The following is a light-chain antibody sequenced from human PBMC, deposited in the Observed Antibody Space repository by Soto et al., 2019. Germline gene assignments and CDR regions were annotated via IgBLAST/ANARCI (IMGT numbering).Light chain of an antibody. CDR3: QSYDSSLSAWV. CDR2: GNT. V-gene: IGLV1-40*01. CDR1: SSNIGAGYD. J-gene: IGLJ3*02. Sequence: QSVLTQPPSVSGAPGQRVTIPCTASSSNIGAGYDVHWYQQLPGTAPKLLIYGNTNRPSGVPDRFSGSKSGTSASLAITGLQAEDEADYYCQSYDSSLSAWVFGGGTKVTVL.